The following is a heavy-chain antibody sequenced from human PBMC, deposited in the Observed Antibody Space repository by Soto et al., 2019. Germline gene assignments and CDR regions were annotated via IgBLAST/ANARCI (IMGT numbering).Heavy chain of an antibody. CDR3: ATMSRSRGYSYGARVDY. J-gene: IGHJ4*02. D-gene: IGHD5-18*01. V-gene: IGHV3-48*03. CDR2: ISSSGSTI. Sequence: GGSLRLSCAASGFTFSSYEMNWVRQAPGKGLEWVSYISSSGSTIYYADSVKGRFTISRDNAKNSLYLQMNSLRAEDTAVYYCATMSRSRGYSYGARVDYWGQGTLVTVSS. CDR1: GFTFSSYE.